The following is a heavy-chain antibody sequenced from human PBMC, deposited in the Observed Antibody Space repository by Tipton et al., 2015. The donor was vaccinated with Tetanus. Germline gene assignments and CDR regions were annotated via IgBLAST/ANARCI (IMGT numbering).Heavy chain of an antibody. J-gene: IGHJ4*02. Sequence: TLSLTCTVSGGSIWGHFWSWIRQPAGKGLEWIGRLHSSGDTTYNPSLKSRVTMSVDTSKNQFSLGLSSVTAADTALYFCARWGPGVTTWGFDFWGQGTLVTVSS. CDR2: LHSSGDT. CDR3: ARWGPGVTTWGFDF. D-gene: IGHD3-16*01. CDR1: GGSIWGHF. V-gene: IGHV4-4*07.